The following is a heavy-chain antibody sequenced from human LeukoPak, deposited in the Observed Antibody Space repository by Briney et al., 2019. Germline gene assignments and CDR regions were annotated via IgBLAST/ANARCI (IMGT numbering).Heavy chain of an antibody. CDR2: IWYDGSNK. CDR1: GFTFSSYG. J-gene: IGHJ5*01. D-gene: IGHD6-13*01. Sequence: PGRSLRLSCAASGFTFSSYGMHWVRQAPGKGLEWVAVIWYDGSNKYYADSVKGRFTISRDNSKNTLYLQMNSLRAEDTAVYYCARDPWSYRGVQLESWGQGTLVTVSS. CDR3: ARDPWSYRGVQLES. V-gene: IGHV3-33*01.